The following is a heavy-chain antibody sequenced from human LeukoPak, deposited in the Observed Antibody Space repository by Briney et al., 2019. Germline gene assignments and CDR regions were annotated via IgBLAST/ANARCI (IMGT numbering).Heavy chain of an antibody. CDR3: ASSVSPTVTTSPFDAFDI. J-gene: IGHJ3*02. V-gene: IGHV1-69*13. CDR1: GGTFSSYA. Sequence: SVKVSCKASGGTFSSYAISWVRQAPGQELEWMGGIIPIFGTANYAQKFQGRVTITADESTSTAYMELSSLRSEDTAVYYCASSVSPTVTTSPFDAFDIWGQGTMVTVSS. D-gene: IGHD4-17*01. CDR2: IIPIFGTA.